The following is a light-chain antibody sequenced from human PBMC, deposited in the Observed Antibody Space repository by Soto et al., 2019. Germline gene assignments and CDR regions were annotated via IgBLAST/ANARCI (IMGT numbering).Light chain of an antibody. CDR3: QQYGTSALT. Sequence: IVLTQSPGTLSLSPGERATLSCSACQSVSSSYLVWYQQRPGQPPRLLIYGTSTRAAGISDRFSGSGSGTDFTLTIYRLEPGDSAVYYRQQYGTSALTFGGGTKV. J-gene: IGKJ4*01. CDR2: GTS. CDR1: QSVSSSY. V-gene: IGKV3-20*01.